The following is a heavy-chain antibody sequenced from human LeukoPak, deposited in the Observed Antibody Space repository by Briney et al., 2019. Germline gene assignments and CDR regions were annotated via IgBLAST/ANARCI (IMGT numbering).Heavy chain of an antibody. Sequence: HPGGSLTLSCAASGFTFSVYWMSWLRQAPGKGLEGVANIKQDGGEKYYVDSVKGRFTISRDNAKNSLYLQMNSLRAEDTAVHYCARDRGFRQADVWGKGTTVTVSS. D-gene: IGHD3-10*01. CDR3: ARDRGFRQADV. CDR1: GFTFSVYW. V-gene: IGHV3-7*01. J-gene: IGHJ6*04. CDR2: IKQDGGEK.